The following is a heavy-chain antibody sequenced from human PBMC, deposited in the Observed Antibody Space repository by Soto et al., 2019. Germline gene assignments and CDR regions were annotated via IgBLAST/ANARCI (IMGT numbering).Heavy chain of an antibody. Sequence: GASVKVSCKVSGYTLTELSMHWVRQAPGKGLEWMGGFDPEDGETIYAQKFQGRVTMTEDTSTDTAYMELSSLRSEDTAVYYCATGYGDYAPFDYWGQGTLVTVSS. V-gene: IGHV1-24*01. CDR2: FDPEDGET. CDR3: ATGYGDYAPFDY. D-gene: IGHD4-17*01. CDR1: GYTLTELS. J-gene: IGHJ4*02.